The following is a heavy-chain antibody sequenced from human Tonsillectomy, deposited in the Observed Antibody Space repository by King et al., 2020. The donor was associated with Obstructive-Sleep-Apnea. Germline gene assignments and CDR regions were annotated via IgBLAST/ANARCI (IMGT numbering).Heavy chain of an antibody. CDR1: GFTVSSNY. CDR3: AREVRLRPLFYYYGMDV. CDR2: IYSGDST. Sequence: VQLVESGGGLVQPGGSLRLSCAASGFTVSSNYMNWVRQAPGKGLEWVSRIYSGDSTYYADSVKGRFTISRDNSKNTLYLEMNSLRAEDTAVYYCAREVRLRPLFYYYGMDVWGQGTTVTVSS. V-gene: IGHV3-66*01. D-gene: IGHD4-17*01. J-gene: IGHJ6*02.